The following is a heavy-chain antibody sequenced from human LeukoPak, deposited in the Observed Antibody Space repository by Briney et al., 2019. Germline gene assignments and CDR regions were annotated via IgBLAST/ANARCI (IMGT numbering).Heavy chain of an antibody. Sequence: GEXLRLSCAASGFTFSSYSMNWVRQAPGKGLEWVSYISSASNTIYYADSVKGRFTISRDNAKNSLYLQMNSLRAEDTAMYYCARDGWFGDYNWFDPWGQGTLVTVSS. CDR1: GFTFSSYS. D-gene: IGHD3-10*01. CDR2: ISSASNTI. V-gene: IGHV3-48*01. CDR3: ARDGWFGDYNWFDP. J-gene: IGHJ5*02.